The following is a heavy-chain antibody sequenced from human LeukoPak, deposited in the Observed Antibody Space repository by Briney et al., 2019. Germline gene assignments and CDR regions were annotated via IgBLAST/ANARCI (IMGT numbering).Heavy chain of an antibody. D-gene: IGHD3-10*01. J-gene: IGHJ4*02. V-gene: IGHV1-69*13. CDR3: ARDYYGSGSYYKPFDY. CDR1: GGTFSSYA. Sequence: SAKVSCKASGGTFSSYAISWVRQAPGQGLEWMGGIIPIFGTANYAQKFQGRVTITADESTSTAYMELSSLRSEDTAVYYCARDYYGSGSYYKPFDYWGQGTLVTVSS. CDR2: IIPIFGTA.